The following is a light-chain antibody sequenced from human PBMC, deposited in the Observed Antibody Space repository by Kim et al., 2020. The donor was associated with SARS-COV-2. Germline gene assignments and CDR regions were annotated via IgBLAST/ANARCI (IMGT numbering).Light chain of an antibody. Sequence: DTQMTQSPSSLSASVGDSVTITCRASQGSSKWVAWYQQRPRQAISNYLAWYQQKPGKVPRLLIYDASTVQTGVPSRFSGSGSGTDFTLTISSLQPEDGATYYCQQDDSVPLTFGGGTKVDIK. CDR2: DAS. V-gene: IGKV1-27*01. CDR1: QGSSKWVAWYQQRPRQAISNY. CDR3: QQDDSVPLT. J-gene: IGKJ4*01.